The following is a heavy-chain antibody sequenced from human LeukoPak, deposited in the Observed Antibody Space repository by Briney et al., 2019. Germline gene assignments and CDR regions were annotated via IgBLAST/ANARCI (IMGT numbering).Heavy chain of an antibody. Sequence: ASVKVSCKASGYTFTGYYMHWVRQAPGQGLEWMGWINPNSGGTNYAQKFQGRVTMTRDTSISTAYMELSRLRSDDTAVYYCARDSSTATKSIWFDPWGQGTLVTVSS. V-gene: IGHV1-2*02. CDR2: INPNSGGT. CDR1: GYTFTGYY. D-gene: IGHD5-12*01. CDR3: ARDSSTATKSIWFDP. J-gene: IGHJ5*02.